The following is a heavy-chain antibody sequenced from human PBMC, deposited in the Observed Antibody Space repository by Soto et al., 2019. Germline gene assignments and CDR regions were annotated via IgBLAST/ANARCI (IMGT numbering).Heavy chain of an antibody. Sequence: EVQLLESGGGLVQPGGSLRLSCAASGFTFTTYAMNWVRQAPGKGLEWVSAIRISGGDTYYPNSVKGRFTVSRDNSKNTLYLQMNSLRADDTAVYYCAKDLYSTSSRSGSPFDYWGQGTLVTVSS. D-gene: IGHD6-6*01. V-gene: IGHV3-23*01. J-gene: IGHJ4*02. CDR3: AKDLYSTSSRSGSPFDY. CDR2: IRISGGDT. CDR1: GFTFTTYA.